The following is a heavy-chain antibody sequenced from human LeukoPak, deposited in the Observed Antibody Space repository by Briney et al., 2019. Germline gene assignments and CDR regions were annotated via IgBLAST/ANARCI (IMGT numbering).Heavy chain of an antibody. J-gene: IGHJ6*02. Sequence: PGGSLRLSCAASGFTFSSHEMNWVRQAPGKGLEWVSYISSSGSTIYYADSVKGRFTISRDNAKNSLYLQMNSLRAEDTAVYYCARDWDDIVGATTRYYYGMDVWGQGTTVTVSS. CDR3: ARDWDDIVGATTRYYYGMDV. V-gene: IGHV3-48*03. CDR1: GFTFSSHE. D-gene: IGHD1-26*01. CDR2: ISSSGSTI.